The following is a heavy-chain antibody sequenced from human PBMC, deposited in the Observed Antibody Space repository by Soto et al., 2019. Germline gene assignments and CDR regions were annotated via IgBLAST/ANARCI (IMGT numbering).Heavy chain of an antibody. D-gene: IGHD2-2*01. V-gene: IGHV1-69*01. CDR3: AGEPHDIVVIPAPDYYYLGMDV. CDR2: IIPTFGTA. CDR1: GGTFSSYA. Sequence: SVKVSCKASGGTFSSYAISWVRQAPGQGLELMGGIIPTFGTANYAQKFQRRVTITADESTSTAYMELSRLRSEDTDVSYCAGEPHDIVVIPAPDYYYLGMDVWGQGTTVTVS. J-gene: IGHJ6*02.